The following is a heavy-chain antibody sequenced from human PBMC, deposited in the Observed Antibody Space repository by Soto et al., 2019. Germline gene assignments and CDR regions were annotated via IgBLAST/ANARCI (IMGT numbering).Heavy chain of an antibody. Sequence: QVQLVQSGAEVKKPGASVKVSCKASGYTFTSYYMHWLRQAPGQGLEWMGIINPSGGRTTYAQKFQGRVTMNRDTSTSTVYMELSSLRSEAPAVYYCAWGGSYYCYGMDVWGQGTTVTVSS. CDR1: GYTFTSYY. V-gene: IGHV1-46*01. CDR3: AWGGSYYCYGMDV. CDR2: INPSGGRT. J-gene: IGHJ6*02. D-gene: IGHD3-16*01.